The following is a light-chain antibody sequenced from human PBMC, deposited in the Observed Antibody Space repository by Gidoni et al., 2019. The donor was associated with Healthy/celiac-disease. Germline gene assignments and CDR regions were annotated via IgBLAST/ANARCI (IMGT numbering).Light chain of an antibody. V-gene: IGKV1-5*03. CDR2: KAS. Sequence: DIQMTPSPSTLSASVGDRVTITCRASQSISSWLAWYQQKPGKAPKRLIYKASSVESGVPSRFSGSGSGKEFTLTISSLQPDDFATYYCQQDNSYPTFGPGTKVDIK. CDR1: QSISSW. CDR3: QQDNSYPT. J-gene: IGKJ3*01.